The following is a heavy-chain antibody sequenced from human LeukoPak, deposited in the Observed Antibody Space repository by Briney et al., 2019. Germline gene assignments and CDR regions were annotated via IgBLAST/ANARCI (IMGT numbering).Heavy chain of an antibody. Sequence: GGSLRLSCAASEFTVSGNYMSWVRQAPGKGLECVSVMYSGGNTYYADSVKGRFTISRDNSKSTLYLQMNNLRAEDTAVYYCANYYDSSVYYYPFDYWGQGTLVTVSS. V-gene: IGHV3-53*01. CDR3: ANYYDSSVYYYPFDY. D-gene: IGHD3-22*01. J-gene: IGHJ4*02. CDR1: EFTVSGNY. CDR2: MYSGGNT.